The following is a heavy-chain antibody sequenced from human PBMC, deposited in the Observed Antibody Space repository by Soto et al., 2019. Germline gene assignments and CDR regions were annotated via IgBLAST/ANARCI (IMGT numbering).Heavy chain of an antibody. J-gene: IGHJ5*02. CDR1: GFTFSRYA. D-gene: IGHD1-20*01. V-gene: IGHV3-23*01. Sequence: GGSLTLACAAWGFTFSRYAMSWVRQAPGKGLEWVSAISGSGGSTYYADSVKGRFTISRDNSKNTLYLQMNSLRAEDTAVYYCAKEGITGLDPWGQGTQVTVSS. CDR2: ISGSGGST. CDR3: AKEGITGLDP.